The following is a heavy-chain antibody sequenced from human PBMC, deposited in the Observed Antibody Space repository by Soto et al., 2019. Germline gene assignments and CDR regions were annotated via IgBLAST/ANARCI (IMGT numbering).Heavy chain of an antibody. D-gene: IGHD3-22*01. CDR2: IYHSGST. J-gene: IGHJ4*02. V-gene: IGHV4-4*02. Sequence: SETLSLTCAVSGGSISSSNWWSWVRQPPGKGLEWIGEIYHSGSTNYNPSLKSRVTISVDKSKNQFSLKLSSVTAADTAVYYCARARDYYDSSGYLYYFDYWGQGTLVT. CDR1: GGSISSSNW. CDR3: ARARDYYDSSGYLYYFDY.